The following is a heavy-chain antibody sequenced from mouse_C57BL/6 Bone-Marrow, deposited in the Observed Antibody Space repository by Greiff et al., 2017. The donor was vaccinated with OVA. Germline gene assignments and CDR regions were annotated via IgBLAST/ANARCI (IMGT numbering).Heavy chain of an antibody. D-gene: IGHD2-4*01. V-gene: IGHV1-31*01. Sequence: DVQLQESGPELVKPGASVKISCKASGYSFTGYYMHWVKQSHGNILDWIGYIYPYNGVSSYNQKFKGKATLTVDKSSSTAYMELRSLTSEDSAVYYCARVGDYDGAYYFDYWGQGTTLTVSS. J-gene: IGHJ2*01. CDR1: GYSFTGYY. CDR2: IYPYNGVS. CDR3: ARVGDYDGAYYFDY.